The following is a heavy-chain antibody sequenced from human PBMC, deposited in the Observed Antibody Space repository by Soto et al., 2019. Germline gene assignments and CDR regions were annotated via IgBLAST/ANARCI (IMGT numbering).Heavy chain of an antibody. Sequence: PGGSMRLSCAASGFTFSDYDMSWIRQAPGKGLEWVSYISSSGSTIYYADSVKGRFTISRDNAKNSLYLQMNSLRAEDTAVYYCARFGPMVRGVIITFASWLSYYMDVWGKGTTVTVSS. CDR1: GFTFSDYD. J-gene: IGHJ6*03. D-gene: IGHD3-10*01. CDR2: ISSSGSTI. V-gene: IGHV3-11*01. CDR3: ARFGPMVRGVIITFASWLSYYMDV.